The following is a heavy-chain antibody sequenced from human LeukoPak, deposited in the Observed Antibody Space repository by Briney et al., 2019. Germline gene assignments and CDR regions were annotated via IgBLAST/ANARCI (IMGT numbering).Heavy chain of an antibody. Sequence: GGSLRLSCAASGFTVSSNYMSWVRQAPGKGLEWVSVIYSGGNTYYADSVKGRFTISRDNSKNTLYLQMNSLRAEDTAVYYCAKDLKWELTDYWGQGTLVTVSS. CDR1: GFTVSSNY. CDR3: AKDLKWELTDY. D-gene: IGHD1-26*01. J-gene: IGHJ4*02. CDR2: IYSGGNT. V-gene: IGHV3-66*01.